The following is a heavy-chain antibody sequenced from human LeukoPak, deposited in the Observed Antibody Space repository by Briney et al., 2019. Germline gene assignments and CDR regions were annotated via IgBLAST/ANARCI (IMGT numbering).Heavy chain of an antibody. J-gene: IGHJ6*04. CDR1: GFTFSSYG. Sequence: GRSLRLSCAASGFTFSSYGMHWVRQAPGKGLEWVAVISYDGSNKYYADSVKGRFTISRDNSKNTLYLQMNSLRAEDTAVYYCAREGLGRVRYFDLAGDMDVWGKGTTVTVSS. CDR2: ISYDGSNK. V-gene: IGHV3-30*03. D-gene: IGHD3-9*01. CDR3: AREGLGRVRYFDLAGDMDV.